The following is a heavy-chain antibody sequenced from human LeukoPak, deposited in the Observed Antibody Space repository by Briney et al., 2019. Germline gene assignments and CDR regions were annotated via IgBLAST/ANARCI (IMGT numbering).Heavy chain of an antibody. J-gene: IGHJ4*02. Sequence: GSLRLPCAASGFIFKNFGMYWVRQAPGKGLEWVAVIWYDGSNKYYADSVKGRFTISRDNSKNTLYLQMNSLRAEDTAVYYCARGQLERFGDADYWGQGTLVTVSS. CDR2: IWYDGSNK. CDR3: ARGQLERFGDADY. D-gene: IGHD1-1*01. CDR1: GFIFKNFG. V-gene: IGHV3-33*07.